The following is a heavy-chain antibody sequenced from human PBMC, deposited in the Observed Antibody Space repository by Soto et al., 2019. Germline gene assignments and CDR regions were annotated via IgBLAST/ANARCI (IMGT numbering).Heavy chain of an antibody. CDR3: AKDRAGYSSGWYSAGPLVPGNYYYYGMDV. D-gene: IGHD6-19*01. J-gene: IGHJ6*02. CDR2: ISSSGGRT. V-gene: IGHV3-23*01. CDR1: GFTFSRYA. Sequence: PGGSLRLSCAASGFTFSRYAMNWVRQAPGKGLEWVSAISSSGGRTYYADSVKGRFTNSRDNSKNTLYLQMNSLRAEDTAVYYCAKDRAGYSSGWYSAGPLVPGNYYYYGMDVWGQGTTVTVSS.